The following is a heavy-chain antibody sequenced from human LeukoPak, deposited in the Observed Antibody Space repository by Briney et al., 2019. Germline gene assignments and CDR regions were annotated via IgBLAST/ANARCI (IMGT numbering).Heavy chain of an antibody. CDR1: GFTFDDYG. Sequence: PGGSLRLSCAASGFTFDDYGMSWVRQAPGKGLEWVSGINWNGGSTGYADSVKGRFTISRDNAKNSLYLQMNSLRAEDTALYYCARDMKWYSSVWYVFLDYWGQGTLVTVSS. CDR2: INWNGGST. V-gene: IGHV3-20*04. CDR3: ARDMKWYSSVWYVFLDY. J-gene: IGHJ4*02. D-gene: IGHD6-19*01.